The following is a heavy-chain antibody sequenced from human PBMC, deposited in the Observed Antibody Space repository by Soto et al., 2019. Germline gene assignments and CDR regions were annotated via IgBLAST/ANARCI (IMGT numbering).Heavy chain of an antibody. CDR2: TSSSGTTT. Sequence: QEHLVESGGGMVKPGGSLRLSCAASGFTFSDYYMIWIRQAPGKGLEWISYTSSSGTTTKYADSVKGRFTISRDNARKSLYLQMNSLRVEDTAVYYCARLVTATRHYYYGMDVWGHGTAVTVSS. D-gene: IGHD2-15*01. V-gene: IGHV3-11*01. CDR3: ARLVTATRHYYYGMDV. J-gene: IGHJ6*02. CDR1: GFTFSDYY.